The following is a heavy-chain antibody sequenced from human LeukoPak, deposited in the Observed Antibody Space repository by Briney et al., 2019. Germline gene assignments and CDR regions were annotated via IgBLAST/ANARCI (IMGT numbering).Heavy chain of an antibody. CDR2: IYSGSST. J-gene: IGHJ4*02. Sequence: GGSLRLSCAASGFTVSSNYMSWVRQAPGKGLEWVSVIYSGSSTYYADSVKGRFTISRHNSKDTLYLQMNSLRAEDTAVYYCARGYSSGWYYFDYWGQGTLVTVSS. D-gene: IGHD6-19*01. CDR1: GFTVSSNY. CDR3: ARGYSSGWYYFDY. V-gene: IGHV3-53*04.